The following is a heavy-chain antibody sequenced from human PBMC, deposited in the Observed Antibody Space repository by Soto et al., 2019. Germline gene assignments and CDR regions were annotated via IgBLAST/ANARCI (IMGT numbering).Heavy chain of an antibody. CDR3: ARERSSSWHYCLDY. CDR1: GFTFSSYS. CDR2: ISSSSSTI. Sequence: PGGSLRLSCAASGFTFSSYSMNWVRQAPGKGLEWVSYISSSSSTIYYADSVKGRFTISSDNAKNSLYLQMNSLRDEDTAVYYCARERSSSWHYCLDYWGQGTLVTVS. J-gene: IGHJ4*02. D-gene: IGHD6-13*01. V-gene: IGHV3-48*02.